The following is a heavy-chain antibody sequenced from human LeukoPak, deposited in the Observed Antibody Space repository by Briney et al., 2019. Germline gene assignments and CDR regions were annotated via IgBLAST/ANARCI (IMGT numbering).Heavy chain of an antibody. D-gene: IGHD6-19*01. Sequence: PRRSLRLSCAASGFTFSSYGMHWVRQAPGKGLEWVAVISYDGSNKYYADSVKGRFTISRDNSKNTLYLQMNSLRAEDTAVYYCAKDLGSGWDFDYWGQGTLVTVSA. CDR1: GFTFSSYG. V-gene: IGHV3-30*18. J-gene: IGHJ4*02. CDR2: ISYDGSNK. CDR3: AKDLGSGWDFDY.